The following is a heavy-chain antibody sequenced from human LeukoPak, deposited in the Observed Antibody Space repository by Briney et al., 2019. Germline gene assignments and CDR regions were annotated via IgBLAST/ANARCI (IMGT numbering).Heavy chain of an antibody. J-gene: IGHJ3*02. CDR3: ARESVGGEERKSAFDI. V-gene: IGHV6-1*01. CDR1: GDSVSINSAA. D-gene: IGHD3-10*01. Sequence: SQTLSLTFAISGDSVSINSAAWNWIRQSPSRGLEWLGRTYYRSKWYNDYAVSVKSRITINPDTSKNQFSLQLNSVTPEDTAVYYCARESVGGEERKSAFDIWGQGTMVTVSS. CDR2: TYYRSKWYN.